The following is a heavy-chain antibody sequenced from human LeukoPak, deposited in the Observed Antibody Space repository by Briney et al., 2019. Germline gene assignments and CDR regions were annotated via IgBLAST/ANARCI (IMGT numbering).Heavy chain of an antibody. CDR2: INPSGGST. D-gene: IGHD1-26*01. CDR3: ARDLIVGATPVPQANDY. CDR1: GYTFTSYY. V-gene: IGHV1-46*01. J-gene: IGHJ4*02. Sequence: GASVKVSCKASGYTFTSYYMHWVRQAPGQGLEWMGIINPSGGSTSYAQKFQGRVTMTRDTSTSTVYMELSSLRSEDTAVYYCARDLIVGATPVPQANDYWGQGTLVTVSS.